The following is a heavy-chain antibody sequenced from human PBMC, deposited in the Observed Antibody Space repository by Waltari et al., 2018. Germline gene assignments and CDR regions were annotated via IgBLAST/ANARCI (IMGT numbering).Heavy chain of an antibody. D-gene: IGHD5-12*01. V-gene: IGHV4-34*01. CDR3: ASGGGLPISTYYYYGMDV. CDR2: INHSGST. Sequence: PGKGLEWIGEINHSGSTNYNPSLKSRVTISVDTSKNQFSLKLSSVTAADTAVYYCASGGGLPISTYYYYGMDVWGQGTTVTVSS. J-gene: IGHJ6*02.